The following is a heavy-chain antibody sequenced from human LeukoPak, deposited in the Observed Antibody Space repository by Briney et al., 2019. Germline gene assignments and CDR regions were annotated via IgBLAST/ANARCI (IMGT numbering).Heavy chain of an antibody. CDR1: GDSVSSNSAA. CDR3: ARGRYSGYDWGFDYFDY. Sequence: SQTLSLTCAISGDSVSSNSAAWNWIRQSPSRGLEWLGRIYYRSKWYNDYAVSVKSRITINPDTSKNQFSLQLNSVTPEDTAVYYCARGRYSGYDWGFDYFDYWGQGTLVTVSS. V-gene: IGHV6-1*01. J-gene: IGHJ4*02. CDR2: IYYRSKWYN. D-gene: IGHD5-12*01.